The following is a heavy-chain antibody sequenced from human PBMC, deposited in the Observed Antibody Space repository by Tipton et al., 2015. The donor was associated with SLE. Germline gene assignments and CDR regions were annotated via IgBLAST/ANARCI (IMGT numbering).Heavy chain of an antibody. D-gene: IGHD6-19*01. J-gene: IGHJ4*02. CDR1: GGSISSYY. V-gene: IGHV4-59*07. Sequence: TLSLTCTVSGGSISSYYWSWIRQPPGKGLEWIGYIYYSGSTNYNPSLKSRVTISVDTSKNQFSLKLSSVTAADKAVYYCASGRAVAGGNYFDYWGQGTLVTVSS. CDR2: IYYSGST. CDR3: ASGRAVAGGNYFDY.